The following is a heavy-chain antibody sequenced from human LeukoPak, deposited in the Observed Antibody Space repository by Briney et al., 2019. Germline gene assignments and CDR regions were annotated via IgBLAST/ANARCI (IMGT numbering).Heavy chain of an antibody. CDR2: IIPIFGTT. J-gene: IGHJ4*02. CDR1: GGTFSSYS. Sequence: SVKVSCKASGGTFSSYSISWVRQAPGEGLEWMGGIIPIFGTTNYAQKFQGRLTITADESTSTAYMELSSLRSEDTAVYYCARDYFGSGSPFDYWGQGTLVTVSS. CDR3: ARDYFGSGSPFDY. D-gene: IGHD3-10*01. V-gene: IGHV1-69*13.